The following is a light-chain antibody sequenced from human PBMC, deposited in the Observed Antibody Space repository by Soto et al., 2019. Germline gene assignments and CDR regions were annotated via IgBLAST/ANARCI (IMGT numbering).Light chain of an antibody. CDR3: QQSYSTPFT. V-gene: IGKV1-39*01. CDR1: QSISSY. CDR2: AAS. J-gene: IGKJ3*01. Sequence: DIQMTQSPSSLSASVGDRVTITCRASQSISSYLNWYQQKPGEAPKLLIYAASSLQSGLPSRFSGSGSGTDFTLTISSLQPEDFATYYCQQSYSTPFTFGPGTKVDI.